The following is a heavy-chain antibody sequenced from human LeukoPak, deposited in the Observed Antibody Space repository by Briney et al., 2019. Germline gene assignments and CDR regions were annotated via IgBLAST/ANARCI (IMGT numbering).Heavy chain of an antibody. CDR3: ARDHGYNWNSHSHYF. CDR1: GFTFSSYA. Sequence: GGSLRLSCAASGFTFSSYAMHWVRQAPGKGLEWVAVISYDGSNKYYADSVKGRFTISRDNSKNTLYLQMNSLRAEDTAVYYCARDHGYNWNSHSHYFWGQGTLVTVSS. D-gene: IGHD1-7*01. V-gene: IGHV3-30*04. CDR2: ISYDGSNK. J-gene: IGHJ4*02.